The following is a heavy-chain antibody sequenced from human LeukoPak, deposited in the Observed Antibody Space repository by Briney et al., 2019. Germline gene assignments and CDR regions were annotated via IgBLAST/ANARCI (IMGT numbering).Heavy chain of an antibody. J-gene: IGHJ6*02. CDR1: GGSISSSSYY. Sequence: SETLSLTCTVSGGSISSSSYYWGWIRQPPGKGLEWIGSIYYTGNTYYNPSLKSRVTISVDTSKNQFSLRLSSLTAADAAVYYCARQGAVTATYFFGMDVWGQGTTVIVSS. V-gene: IGHV4-39*01. CDR2: IYYTGNT. D-gene: IGHD2-21*02. CDR3: ARQGAVTATYFFGMDV.